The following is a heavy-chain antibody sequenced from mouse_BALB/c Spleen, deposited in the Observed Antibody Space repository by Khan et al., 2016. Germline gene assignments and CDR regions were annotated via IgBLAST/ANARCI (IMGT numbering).Heavy chain of an antibody. Sequence: QVRLQQSGAEPVRPGSSVKTSCKASGYAFSGYWMNWVKQRPGQGLEWIGQIYPGDADTNYNGKFKGKATPTADKSSSRAYMQLSTLTSEDSAVYFCARGTPFASWGQGTLVTVSA. CDR2: IYPGDADT. D-gene: IGHD2-14*01. J-gene: IGHJ3*01. CDR3: ARGTPFAS. V-gene: IGHV1-80*01. CDR1: GYAFSGYW.